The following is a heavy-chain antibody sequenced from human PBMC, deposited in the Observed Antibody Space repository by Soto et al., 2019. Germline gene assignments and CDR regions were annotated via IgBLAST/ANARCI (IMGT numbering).Heavy chain of an antibody. D-gene: IGHD5-12*01. CDR2: IKKDDSEQ. CDR3: ARGGYSRLDY. Sequence: PGGSLRLSCTASGFSFSDFWMSWVRQAPGNGLEWVANIKKDDSEQHHVDSVKGRFTISRDNAKNSLYLQMNSLRVEDTAVYYCARGGYSRLDYWGQGTLVTVSS. CDR1: GFSFSDFW. V-gene: IGHV3-7*01. J-gene: IGHJ4*02.